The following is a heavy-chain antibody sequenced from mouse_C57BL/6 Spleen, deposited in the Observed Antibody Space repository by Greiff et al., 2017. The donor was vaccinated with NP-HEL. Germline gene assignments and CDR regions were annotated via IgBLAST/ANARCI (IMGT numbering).Heavy chain of an antibody. CDR3: ARKANNYYGSSYRFAY. D-gene: IGHD1-1*01. V-gene: IGHV1-18*01. CDR1: GYTFTDYN. CDR2: INPNNGGT. J-gene: IGHJ3*01. Sequence: EVKLLESGPELVKPGASVKIPCKASGYTFTDYNMDWVKQSHGKSLEWIGDINPNNGGTIYNQKFKGKATLTVDKSSSTAYMELRSLTSEDTAVYYCARKANNYYGSSYRFAYWGQGTLVTVSA.